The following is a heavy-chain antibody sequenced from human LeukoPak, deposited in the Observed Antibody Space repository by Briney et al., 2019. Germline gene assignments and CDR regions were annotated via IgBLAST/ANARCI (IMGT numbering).Heavy chain of an antibody. J-gene: IGHJ3*02. CDR2: INPNSGGT. CDR3: ARSRLTVSGSKKGAFDI. D-gene: IGHD6-19*01. CDR1: GYTFTGYY. V-gene: IGHV1-2*02. Sequence: GASVKVSCKASGYTFTGYYMHWVRQAPRQGLEWMGWINPNSGGTNYAQKFQGRVTMTRDTSISTAYMELSRLRSDDTAVYYCARSRLTVSGSKKGAFDIWGQGTMVTVSS.